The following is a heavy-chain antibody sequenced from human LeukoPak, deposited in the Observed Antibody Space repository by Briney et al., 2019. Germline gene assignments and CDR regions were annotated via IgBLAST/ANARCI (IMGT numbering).Heavy chain of an antibody. J-gene: IGHJ4*02. D-gene: IGHD2-21*01. CDR1: DDSISSNDYY. CDR2: ISYSGST. Sequence: SETLSLTCTVSDDSISSNDYYWGWIRQPPGKGLEWIGSISYSGSTYYKPSLKSRVTISVDTSKNQLSLKLSSVTAADTAVYYCARRCAGGDCYGAFDYWGQGTLVTVSS. CDR3: ARRCAGGDCYGAFDY. V-gene: IGHV4-39*01.